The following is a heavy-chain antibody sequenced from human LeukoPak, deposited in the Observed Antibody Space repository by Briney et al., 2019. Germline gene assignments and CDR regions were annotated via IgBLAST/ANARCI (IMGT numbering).Heavy chain of an antibody. CDR1: GGSISSSSYY. D-gene: IGHD3-16*02. CDR3: ARSTGLIDY. V-gene: IGHV4-39*07. Sequence: SETLSLTCTVSGGSISSSSYYWGWIRQPPGKGLEWIGEINHSGSTNYNPSLKSRVTISVDTSKNQFSLKLSSVTAADTAVYYCARSTGLIDYWGQGTLVTVSS. CDR2: INHSGST. J-gene: IGHJ4*02.